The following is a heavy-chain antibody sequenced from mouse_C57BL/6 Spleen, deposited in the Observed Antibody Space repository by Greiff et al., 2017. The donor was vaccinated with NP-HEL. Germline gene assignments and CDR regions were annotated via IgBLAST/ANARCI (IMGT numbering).Heavy chain of an antibody. V-gene: IGHV1-19*01. CDR3: ARHYGSSSWFAY. J-gene: IGHJ3*01. Sequence: EVQLQQSGPVLVKPGASVKMSCKASGYTFTDYYMNWVKQSHGKSLEWIGVINPYNGGTSYNQKFKGTATLTVDKASSTAYMALNSLTSEDSAVYYCARHYGSSSWFAYWGQGTLVTVSA. CDR2: INPYNGGT. CDR1: GYTFTDYY. D-gene: IGHD1-1*01.